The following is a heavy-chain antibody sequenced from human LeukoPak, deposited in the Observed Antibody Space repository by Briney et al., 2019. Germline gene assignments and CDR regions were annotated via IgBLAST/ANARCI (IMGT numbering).Heavy chain of an antibody. V-gene: IGHV6-1*01. D-gene: IGHD3-16*02. CDR1: GDSVSSNTAA. CDR3: VRGCYTTSWV. J-gene: IGHJ4*02. Sequence: SQTLSLTCAIPGDSVSSNTAAWSWIRQSPSGGLEWLGRTYYRSKWYEDYAVSLKSRITIQADASKNQFSLHLNSVTPEDTAVYYCVRGCYTTSWVWGQGTPVTVSS. CDR2: TYYRSKWYE.